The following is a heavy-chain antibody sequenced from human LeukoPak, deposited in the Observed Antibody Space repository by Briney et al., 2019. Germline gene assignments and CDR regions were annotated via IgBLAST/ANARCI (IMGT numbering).Heavy chain of an antibody. CDR3: AGEVYTAMKY. D-gene: IGHD5-18*01. J-gene: IGHJ4*02. CDR1: GGTFSSYA. V-gene: IGHV1-69*13. Sequence: GASVKVSCKASGGTFSSYAISWVRQAPGQGLEWMGGIIPIFGTANYAQKFQGRVTITADESASTAYMELSSLRSEDTAVYYCAGEVYTAMKYWGQGTLVTVSS. CDR2: IIPIFGTA.